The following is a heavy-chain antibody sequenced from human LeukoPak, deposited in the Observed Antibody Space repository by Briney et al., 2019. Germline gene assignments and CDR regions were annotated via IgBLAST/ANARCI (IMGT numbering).Heavy chain of an antibody. CDR3: AREGSHYYGMDV. CDR1: GFSFSSYW. Sequence: GGSLRLSCAASGFSFSSYWMSWVRQAPGKGLEWVANIKEDGSEKNYVDSVKGRFTISRDNAKNSLYVQMNSLRAGDTGVYYCAREGSHYYGMDVWGQGTTVTVSS. J-gene: IGHJ6*02. V-gene: IGHV3-7*01. CDR2: IKEDGSEK.